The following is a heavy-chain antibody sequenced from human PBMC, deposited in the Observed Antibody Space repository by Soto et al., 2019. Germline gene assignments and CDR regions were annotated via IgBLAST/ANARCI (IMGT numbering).Heavy chain of an antibody. D-gene: IGHD3-3*01. CDR1: GDSVSSNSAA. J-gene: IGHJ6*03. CDR3: ARAFSSGRNRYYYYYYMDV. V-gene: IGHV6-1*01. CDR2: TYYRSKWYN. Sequence: SQTLSLTCAISGDSVSSNSAAWNWIRQSPSRGLEWLGRTYYRSKWYNDYAVSVKSRITINPDTSKNQFSLQLNSVTPEDTAVYYCARAFSSGRNRYYYYYYMDVWGKGTTVTVSS.